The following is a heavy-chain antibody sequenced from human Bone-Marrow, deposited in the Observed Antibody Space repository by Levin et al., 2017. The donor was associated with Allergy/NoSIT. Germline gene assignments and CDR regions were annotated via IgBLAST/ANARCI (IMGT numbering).Heavy chain of an antibody. V-gene: IGHV3-9*01. J-gene: IGHJ5*02. Sequence: GGSLRLSCAASGFTFDDYAMHWVRQAPGKGLEWVSGISWNSGSLGYADSVKGRFTISRDNAKNSLYLQMNSLRAEDTALYYCAKDSTTWYEGWFDPWGQGTLVTVSS. CDR1: GFTFDDYA. CDR3: AKDSTTWYEGWFDP. CDR2: ISWNSGSL. D-gene: IGHD2-2*01.